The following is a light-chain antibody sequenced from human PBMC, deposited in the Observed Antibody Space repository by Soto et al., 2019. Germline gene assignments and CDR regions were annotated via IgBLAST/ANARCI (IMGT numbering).Light chain of an antibody. Sequence: EIVLTQSPGTLSLSPGERATLSCRASQSVSSIYLAWYQQKPGQAPRLLIYGASSRATGIPDRFSGSGSGTDFPLTISRLEPEDFAVYYCQQYGSSPPITFGGGTKVEIK. CDR3: QQYGSSPPIT. V-gene: IGKV3-20*01. CDR1: QSVSSIY. J-gene: IGKJ4*01. CDR2: GAS.